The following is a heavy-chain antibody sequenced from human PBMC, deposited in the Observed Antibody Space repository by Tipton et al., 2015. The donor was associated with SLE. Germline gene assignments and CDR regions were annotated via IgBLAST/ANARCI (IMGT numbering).Heavy chain of an antibody. Sequence: LRLSCTVSGGSISSGDYYWSWIRQPPGKGLEWIGYIYYTGSTYYNPSLKSRVTTSVDMSKNHFSLRLTSVTAADTAVYYCARGGPVSPWAFDIWGQGTLVTVSS. CDR2: IYYTGST. CDR1: GGSISSGDYY. V-gene: IGHV4-30-4*01. D-gene: IGHD4-17*01. CDR3: ARGGPVSPWAFDI. J-gene: IGHJ3*02.